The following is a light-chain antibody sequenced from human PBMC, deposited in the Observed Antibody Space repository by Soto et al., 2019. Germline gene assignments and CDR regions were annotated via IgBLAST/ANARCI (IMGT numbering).Light chain of an antibody. CDR1: SSDVGGYNY. Sequence: QSALTQPASVSGSPGQSITISCTGTSSDVGGYNYVSWYQHHPGKAPKLMIYDVDKRPSGVPDRFSGSKSDTSASLAITGLQSEDEADYYCAAWDDSQNGYVVFGGGTKLTVL. CDR3: AAWDDSQNGYVV. V-gene: IGLV2-14*03. J-gene: IGLJ2*01. CDR2: DVD.